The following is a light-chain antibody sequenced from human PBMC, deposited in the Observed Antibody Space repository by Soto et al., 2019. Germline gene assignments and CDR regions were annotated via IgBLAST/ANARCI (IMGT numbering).Light chain of an antibody. CDR1: TSDVGGYDY. J-gene: IGLJ1*01. CDR3: SSFTTSSTYV. Sequence: QSVLTQPASVSGSPGQSITISFTGTTSDVGGYDYVSWYQQHPGKAPKLLIFEVRNRPSGVSSRFSGSRSANSASLTISGLQAEDEADYYCSSFTTSSTYVFGTGTKLTVL. V-gene: IGLV2-14*01. CDR2: EVR.